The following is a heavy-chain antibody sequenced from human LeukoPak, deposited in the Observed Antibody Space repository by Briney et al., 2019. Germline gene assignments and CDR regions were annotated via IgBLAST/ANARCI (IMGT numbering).Heavy chain of an antibody. CDR2: ISGSGGST. Sequence: GGSLRLSCVATGFTFSSYSMCWVRQGPGKGPEWVSAISGSGGSTYYADSVKGRFTISRDNSKNTLYLQMNSLRAEDTAVYYCAKDVRYCSSTSCYPENLDYWGQGTLVTVSS. J-gene: IGHJ4*02. CDR3: AKDVRYCSSTSCYPENLDY. V-gene: IGHV3-23*01. CDR1: GFTFSSYS. D-gene: IGHD2-2*01.